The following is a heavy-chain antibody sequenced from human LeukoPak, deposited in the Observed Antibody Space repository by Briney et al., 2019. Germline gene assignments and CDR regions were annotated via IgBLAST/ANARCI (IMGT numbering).Heavy chain of an antibody. CDR1: GYSFTSYW. CDR3: ARLGSGYFFDY. D-gene: IGHD3-3*01. CDR2: IYPGDSDT. J-gene: IGHJ4*02. V-gene: IGHV5-51*01. Sequence: GESLKISCKGSGYSFTSYWIGWVRQMPGKGLECMRIIYPGDSDTRYSPSLQGQVTISADKSIRTAYLQWSSLKASDTAMYYCARLGSGYFFDYWGQGTLLTVSS.